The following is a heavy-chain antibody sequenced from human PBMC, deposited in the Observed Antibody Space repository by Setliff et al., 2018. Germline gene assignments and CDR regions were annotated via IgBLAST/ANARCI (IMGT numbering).Heavy chain of an antibody. D-gene: IGHD2-15*01. CDR3: ARESVAATYNWFDP. CDR1: GFTVSSNY. CDR2: ISSSGDTV. J-gene: IGHJ5*02. Sequence: SCAASGFTVSSNYMNWVRQAPGKGLEWVSYISSSGDTVYYADSVKGRFTISRDNAKNSLYLQMNSLRAEDTAVYYCARESVAATYNWFDPWGQGTLVTVSS. V-gene: IGHV3-48*04.